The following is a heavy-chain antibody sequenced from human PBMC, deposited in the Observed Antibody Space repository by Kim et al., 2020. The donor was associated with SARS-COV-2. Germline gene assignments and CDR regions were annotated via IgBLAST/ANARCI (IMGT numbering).Heavy chain of an antibody. CDR1: GFTFSSYA. CDR2: ISYDGSNK. D-gene: IGHD2-2*01. V-gene: IGHV3-30*04. CDR3: AREGQYQLPRGYYYYGMDV. Sequence: GGSLRLSCAASGFTFSSYAMHWVRQAPGKGLEWVAVISYDGSNKYYADSVKGRFTISRDNSKNTLYLQMNSLRAEDTAVYYCAREGQYQLPRGYYYYGMDVWGQGTTGTVSS. J-gene: IGHJ6*02.